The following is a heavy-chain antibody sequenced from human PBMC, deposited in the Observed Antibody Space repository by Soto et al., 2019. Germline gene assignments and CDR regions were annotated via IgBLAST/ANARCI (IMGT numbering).Heavy chain of an antibody. Sequence: QVQLVQSGAEVKKPGASVKVSRKASGYTFTSYGISWVRQAPGQGLEWMGWISAYNGNTNYAQKLQGRVTMTTDTSTSTAYMELRSLRSDDTAVYYCARGESSTSLLLWVKRSNPGYFQHWGQGTLVTVSS. V-gene: IGHV1-18*01. CDR1: GYTFTSYG. D-gene: IGHD2-2*01. J-gene: IGHJ1*01. CDR3: ARGESSTSLLLWVKRSNPGYFQH. CDR2: ISAYNGNT.